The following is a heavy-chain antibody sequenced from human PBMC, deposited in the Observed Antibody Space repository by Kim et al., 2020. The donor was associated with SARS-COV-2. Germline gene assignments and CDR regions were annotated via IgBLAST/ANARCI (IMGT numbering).Heavy chain of an antibody. CDR1: GFTFSSYG. J-gene: IGHJ5*02. CDR3: AKGSSGSGYYWDNWFDP. V-gene: IGHV3-30*18. D-gene: IGHD3-22*01. Sequence: GGSLRLSCAASGFTFSSYGMHWVRQAPGKGLEWVAVISYDGSNKYYADSVKGRFTISRDNSKNTLYLQMNSLRAEDTAVYYCAKGSSGSGYYWDNWFDPWGQGTLVTVSS. CDR2: ISYDGSNK.